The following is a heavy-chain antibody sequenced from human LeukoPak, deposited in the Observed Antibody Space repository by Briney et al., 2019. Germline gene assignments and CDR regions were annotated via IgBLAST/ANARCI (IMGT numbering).Heavy chain of an antibody. CDR2: ISSSSSYI. J-gene: IGHJ3*02. D-gene: IGHD4-23*01. CDR1: GFTFSDAW. V-gene: IGHV3-21*01. CDR3: AREDYGGNSGDAFDI. Sequence: GGSLRLSCAASGFTFSDAWMSWVRQAPGKGLEWVSSISSSSSYIYYADSVKGRFTISRDNAKNSLYLQMNSLRAEDTAVYYCAREDYGGNSGDAFDIWGQGTMVTVSS.